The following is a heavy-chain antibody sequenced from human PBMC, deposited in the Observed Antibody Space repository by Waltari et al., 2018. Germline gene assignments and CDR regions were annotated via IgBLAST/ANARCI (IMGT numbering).Heavy chain of an antibody. CDR2: MNSDGSST. J-gene: IGHJ6*02. CDR3: ARVATKTYSSPVPGRPYYYGMDV. Sequence: EEQLVESGGGLAQPGESLGLSCDAYGFTFSRYWMDWVGQAPGRGLVWVSRMNSDGSSTTYADSVKGRFTISRDNAKNTLYVQMNRLRAEDTAVYYCARVATKTYSSPVPGRPYYYGMDVWGQGTTVTVSS. D-gene: IGHD3-22*01. V-gene: IGHV3-74*01. CDR1: GFTFSRYW.